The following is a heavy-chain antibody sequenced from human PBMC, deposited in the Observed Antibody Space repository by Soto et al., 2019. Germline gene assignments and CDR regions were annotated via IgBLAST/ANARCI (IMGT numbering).Heavy chain of an antibody. J-gene: IGHJ5*02. CDR1: GGSLTSYA. D-gene: IGHD2-21*02. CDR3: ARERGNSDGCYSRLQP. Sequence: SVQVACTASGGSLTSYAVSWVRHAPGQGLEWMGGIISMFGTTHYAQKFQGRVTITADESTNTVYMELFRLRSDDTAIYYCARERGNSDGCYSRLQPWCPAPLVTV. CDR2: IISMFGTT. V-gene: IGHV1-69*01.